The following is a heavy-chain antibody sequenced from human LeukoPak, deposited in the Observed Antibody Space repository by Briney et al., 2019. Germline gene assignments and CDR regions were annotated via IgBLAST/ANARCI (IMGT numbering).Heavy chain of an antibody. D-gene: IGHD3-16*02. Sequence: SETLSLTCAVYGGSFSGYYWSWIRQPPGKGLEWIGEINHSGSTNYNPSLKSRVTISLDMSKNQFSLKLSSVTAADTAVYYCARHGISVRGNYRSFNLWGRGTLVTVSS. J-gene: IGHJ2*01. V-gene: IGHV4-34*01. CDR2: INHSGST. CDR1: GGSFSGYY. CDR3: ARHGISVRGNYRSFNL.